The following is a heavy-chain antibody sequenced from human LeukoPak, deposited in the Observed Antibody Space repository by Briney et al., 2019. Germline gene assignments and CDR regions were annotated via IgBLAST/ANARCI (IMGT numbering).Heavy chain of an antibody. D-gene: IGHD5-18*01. CDR3: ARDMELWLADY. J-gene: IGHJ4*02. CDR2: INPNSGGT. CDR1: GYTFTGYY. Sequence: ASVKVSCKASGYTFTGYYVHWVRQAPGQGVEWMGRINPNSGGTNYAQKFQGRVTMTRDTSISTAYMELSRLRSDDTAVYYCARDMELWLADYWGQGTLVTVSS. V-gene: IGHV1-2*06.